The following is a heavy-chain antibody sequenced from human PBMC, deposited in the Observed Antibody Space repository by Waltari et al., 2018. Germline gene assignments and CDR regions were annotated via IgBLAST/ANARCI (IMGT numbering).Heavy chain of an antibody. Sequence: QLQLQESGPGLVKPSETLSLTCTVSGGSISSSSYYWGWIRQPPGKGLEWIGSIYYSGSTYNNPSLKSRVTISVDTSKTQFSLKLSSVTAADTAVYYCARQGAGSLKLRFLEWAPDYWGQGTLVTVSS. D-gene: IGHD3-3*01. CDR2: IYYSGST. J-gene: IGHJ4*02. CDR3: ARQGAGSLKLRFLEWAPDY. V-gene: IGHV4-39*01. CDR1: GGSISSSSYY.